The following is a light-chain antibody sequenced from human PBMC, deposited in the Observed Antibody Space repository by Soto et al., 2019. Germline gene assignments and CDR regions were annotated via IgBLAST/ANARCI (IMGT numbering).Light chain of an antibody. CDR2: DAS. CDR1: QNVSRF. Sequence: EIVLTQSPATLSLSPGERATLSCRASQNVSRFLAWYQRRPGQAPRLLIYDASNRASDIPARFSGSGSGADFTLTISRLEPEDFAVYYCQQYGSSPRTFGQGTKVDIK. J-gene: IGKJ1*01. CDR3: QQYGSSPRT. V-gene: IGKV3-20*01.